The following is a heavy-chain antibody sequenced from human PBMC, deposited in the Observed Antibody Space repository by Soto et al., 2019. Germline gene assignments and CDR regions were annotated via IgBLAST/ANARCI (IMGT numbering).Heavy chain of an antibody. V-gene: IGHV3-30*18. D-gene: IGHD6-19*01. J-gene: IGHJ4*02. Sequence: HLVESGGGVVQPGKSLRLSWADSKFTFSTNDMHWVRQAPGKGLEWVAVVSYDGNKRYYADSVRGRFTISRDNSKNTVYLEMNSLRPEDTAVYFCAKGRDSTDWYYREGDDWGQGNLVTVSS. CDR3: AKGRDSTDWYYREGDD. CDR1: KFTFSTND. CDR2: VSYDGNKR.